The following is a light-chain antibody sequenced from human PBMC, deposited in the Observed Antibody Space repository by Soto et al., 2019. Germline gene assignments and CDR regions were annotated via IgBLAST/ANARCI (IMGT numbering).Light chain of an antibody. CDR1: SSNIGSNT. J-gene: IGLJ2*01. CDR2: SND. V-gene: IGLV1-44*01. CDR3: AAWADSLNGVV. Sequence: QSVLTQPPSASGTPGQRVTISCSGSSSNIGSNTVNWYQQLPGTAPKLLIYSNDQRPSGVPDRFSGSKSGTSASLAITGLQSEDEADYDCAAWADSLNGVVFGGGTKVTVL.